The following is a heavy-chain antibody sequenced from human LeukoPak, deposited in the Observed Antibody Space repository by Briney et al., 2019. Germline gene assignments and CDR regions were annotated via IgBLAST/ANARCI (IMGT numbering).Heavy chain of an antibody. CDR3: ASQAAAGTVLASFDY. CDR2: MSGGGGTT. CDR1: GFTFSSYA. V-gene: IGHV3-23*01. Sequence: GGSLRLSCAASGFTFSSYAMSWVRQAPGKGLEWVSSMSGGGGTTYYADSVKGRFTISRDNSKNTLYLQMNSLRAEDTAVYYCASQAAAGTVLASFDYWGQGTLVTVSS. D-gene: IGHD6-13*01. J-gene: IGHJ4*02.